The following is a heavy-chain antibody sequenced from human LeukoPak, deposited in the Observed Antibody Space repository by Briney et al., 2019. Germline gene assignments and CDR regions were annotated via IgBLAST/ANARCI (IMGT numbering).Heavy chain of an antibody. V-gene: IGHV3-21*01. CDR1: RFTVSSYS. D-gene: IGHD3-22*01. J-gene: IGHJ4*02. CDR3: ARDYYDSSGYFDY. Sequence: PGGSLRLSCAASRFTVSSYSMNWVRQAPGKGLEWVSSISSSSSYIYYADSVKGRFTISRDNAKNSLYLQMNSLRAEDTAVYYCARDYYDSSGYFDYWGQGTLVTVSS. CDR2: ISSSSSYI.